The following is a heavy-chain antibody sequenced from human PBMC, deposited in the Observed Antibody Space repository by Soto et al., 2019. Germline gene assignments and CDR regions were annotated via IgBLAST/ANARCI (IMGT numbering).Heavy chain of an antibody. D-gene: IGHD2-8*02. CDR3: ARGGSYWARRHYFDS. J-gene: IGHJ4*02. V-gene: IGHV1-8*02. CDR2: VTPRNGDT. CDR1: GYTFTSYD. Sequence: QVQLVQSGAEMKKPGASVKVSCKASGYTFTSYDINWVRQAAGQGPEWMGSVTPRNGDTAFAQKYQGRVTVTSNTSMITVYMELSNLRSDDTAVYYCARGGSYWARRHYFDSWGQGTLVTVSS.